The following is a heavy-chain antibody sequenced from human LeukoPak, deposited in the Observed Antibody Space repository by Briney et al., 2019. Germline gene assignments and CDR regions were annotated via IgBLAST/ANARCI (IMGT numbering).Heavy chain of an antibody. Sequence: GGSLRLSCAASGFTFSSYAMGWVRQAPGKGLEWVSAISGSGGSTYYADSVKGRFTISRDNSKNTLYLQMNSLRAEDTAVYYCARSIAARPGPFDYWGQGTLVTVSS. D-gene: IGHD6-6*01. CDR2: ISGSGGST. J-gene: IGHJ4*02. V-gene: IGHV3-23*01. CDR3: ARSIAARPGPFDY. CDR1: GFTFSSYA.